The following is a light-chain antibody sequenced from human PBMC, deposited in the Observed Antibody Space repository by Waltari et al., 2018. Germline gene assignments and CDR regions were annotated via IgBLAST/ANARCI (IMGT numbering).Light chain of an antibody. V-gene: IGLV1-40*01. CDR2: RNS. CDR3: QSYDSSLSLI. Sequence: QSVLTQPPSVSGAQGQRVTISCTGSSSDIGAGYDVHWYQQLPGTAPKLLIYRNSHRPSGVPDRFSASKSGPSASLDIAGLQAEDEADYYCQSYDSSLSLIFGGGTRLTVL. CDR1: SSDIGAGYD. J-gene: IGLJ2*01.